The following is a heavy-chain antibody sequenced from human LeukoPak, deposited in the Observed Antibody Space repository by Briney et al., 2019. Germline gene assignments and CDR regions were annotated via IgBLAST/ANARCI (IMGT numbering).Heavy chain of an antibody. CDR2: ISSSSIYI. J-gene: IGHJ4*02. D-gene: IGHD5-24*01. CDR1: GFSFSSYS. V-gene: IGHV3-21*01. Sequence: GGSLRLSCAASGFSFSSYSMNWVRQAPGKGLEWVSSISSSSIYIYYADSLKGRFTISGDNARNSLYLQMNSLRAEDTAVYYCARPRGNVEMATIPFDYWGQGTVVTVSS. CDR3: ARPRGNVEMATIPFDY.